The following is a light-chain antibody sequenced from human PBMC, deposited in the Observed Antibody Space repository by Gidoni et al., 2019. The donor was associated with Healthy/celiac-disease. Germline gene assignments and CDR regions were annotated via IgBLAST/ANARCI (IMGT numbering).Light chain of an antibody. Sequence: EIVLTQSPATLSLSPGERATLSCSASQSVSSYLAWYQQKPGQAPRILIYDASNRATGIPARFSGSGSGTDFTLTISSLEPEDFAVYYCHQRSNWPPLTFGGGTKVEIK. J-gene: IGKJ4*01. V-gene: IGKV3-11*01. CDR2: DAS. CDR1: QSVSSY. CDR3: HQRSNWPPLT.